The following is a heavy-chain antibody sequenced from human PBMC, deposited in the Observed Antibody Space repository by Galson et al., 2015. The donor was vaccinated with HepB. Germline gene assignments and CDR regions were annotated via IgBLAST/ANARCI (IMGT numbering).Heavy chain of an antibody. Sequence: SVKVSCKASGFSFSSYHMHWVRQAPGQGPEWMGIIDPNGGGQRYAQKLQGRFAVTRDTAATTLYMELRSLKVEDTAIYYCVQDEHWGFAYWGHGTLVTVSS. J-gene: IGHJ4*01. CDR3: VQDEHWGFAY. CDR1: GFSFSSYH. V-gene: IGHV1-46*01. CDR2: IDPNGGGQ. D-gene: IGHD3-16*01.